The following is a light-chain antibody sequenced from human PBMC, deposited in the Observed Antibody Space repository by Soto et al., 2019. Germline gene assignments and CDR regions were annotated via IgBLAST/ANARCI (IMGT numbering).Light chain of an antibody. Sequence: IELTQSPGPLSLSPGERATLSCRASQSVSNNYLAWYQQKPGQAPRLLIYGASNRATGIPDRFSGSGSGTDFTLTISRLEPEDFAVYYCQQYGSSGTFGQGTKV. CDR1: QSVSNNY. CDR3: QQYGSSGT. CDR2: GAS. V-gene: IGKV3-20*01. J-gene: IGKJ1*01.